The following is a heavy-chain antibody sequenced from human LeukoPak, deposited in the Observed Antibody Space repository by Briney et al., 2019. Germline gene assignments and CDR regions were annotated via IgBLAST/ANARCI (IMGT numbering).Heavy chain of an antibody. D-gene: IGHD4-17*01. Sequence: ASVKVSCEASGYTFTSYYMHWVRQAPGQGLEWMGIINPSGGSTSYAQKFQGRVTMTRDTSTSTVYMELSSLRSEDTAVYYCARDLTGDYGATYGMDVWGQGTTVTVSS. CDR1: GYTFTSYY. V-gene: IGHV1-46*01. J-gene: IGHJ6*02. CDR2: INPSGGST. CDR3: ARDLTGDYGATYGMDV.